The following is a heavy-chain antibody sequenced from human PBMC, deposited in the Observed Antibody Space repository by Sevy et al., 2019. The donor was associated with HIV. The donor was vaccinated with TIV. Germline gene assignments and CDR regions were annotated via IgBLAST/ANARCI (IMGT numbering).Heavy chain of an antibody. CDR1: GFTFSSYA. CDR3: AYGYGDCSGGSCLSFQH. J-gene: IGHJ1*01. V-gene: IGHV3-23*01. D-gene: IGHD2-15*01. Sequence: GGSLRLSCAASGFTFSSYAMSWVRQAPGKGLEWVSAISGSGGSTYYADSVKGRFTISRDNSKNTLYLQMNSLRAEDTAVYCCAYGYGDCSGGSCLSFQHWGQGTLVTVSS. CDR2: ISGSGGST.